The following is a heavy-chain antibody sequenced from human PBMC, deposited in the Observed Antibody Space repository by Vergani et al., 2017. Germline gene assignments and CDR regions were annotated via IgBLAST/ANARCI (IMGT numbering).Heavy chain of an antibody. CDR3: AERYGDDCYSPF. J-gene: IGHJ4*02. V-gene: IGHV3-23*01. Sequence: VQLLESGGGVVRPGGSLRLSCAASGFRFREHGMNWVRQAPGKGLEWVSGISGHDHRTLYADSVKGRFIISRDDSKNTLYLQMSSLRVEDTAIYYCAERYGDDCYSPFWGQGSLVSVCS. CDR2: ISGHDHRT. D-gene: IGHD2-21*01. CDR1: GFRFREHG.